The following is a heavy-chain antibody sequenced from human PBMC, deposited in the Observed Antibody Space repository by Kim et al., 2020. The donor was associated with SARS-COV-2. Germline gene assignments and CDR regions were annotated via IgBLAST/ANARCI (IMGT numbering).Heavy chain of an antibody. Sequence: AHKFQGRVPVTADESTSPAYMELSSLRSEDTAVYYCASTRFLEWLYNFDYWGQGTLVTVSS. D-gene: IGHD3-3*01. CDR3: ASTRFLEWLYNFDY. V-gene: IGHV1-69*01. J-gene: IGHJ4*02.